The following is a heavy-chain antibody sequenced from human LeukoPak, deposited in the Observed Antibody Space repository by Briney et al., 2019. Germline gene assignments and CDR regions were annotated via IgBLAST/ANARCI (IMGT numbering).Heavy chain of an antibody. D-gene: IGHD3-10*01. CDR1: GFTFSSYA. Sequence: GGSLRLSCAASGFTFSSYAMSWVRQAPGKGLEWVSAISGSGGSTYYADSVKGRFTISRDNSKNTLHLQMNSLRAEDTAVYYCAKDVRGYGSGSYYDAFDIWGQGTMVTVSS. CDR2: ISGSGGST. CDR3: AKDVRGYGSGSYYDAFDI. V-gene: IGHV3-23*01. J-gene: IGHJ3*02.